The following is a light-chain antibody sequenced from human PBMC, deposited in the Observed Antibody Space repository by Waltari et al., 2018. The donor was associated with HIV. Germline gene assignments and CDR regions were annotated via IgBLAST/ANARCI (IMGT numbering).Light chain of an antibody. Sequence: GQRVTIACSGSRSNTATYSVYWYQQLPGTAPKLLIYSFNQRPSGVPDRFSGAKAGTSASLAINGLQSEDEADYYCAVWDGRLDHYVFGTGTKVTVL. CDR1: RSNTATYS. V-gene: IGLV1-44*01. CDR2: SFN. CDR3: AVWDGRLDHYV. J-gene: IGLJ1*01.